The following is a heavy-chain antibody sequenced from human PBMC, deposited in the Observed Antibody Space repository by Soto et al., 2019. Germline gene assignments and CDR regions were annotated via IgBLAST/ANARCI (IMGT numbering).Heavy chain of an antibody. Sequence: GGSLRLSCATSEFTFHDYAMSWVRPAPDKGLEWVSAIAFTGSATYYSDSVEGRFTISRHNSKNIVYLQMNSPRADDKALYYCVKEVATTRLAAFAIWAQETQVTASS. CDR2: IAFTGSAT. V-gene: IGHV3-23*01. CDR3: VKEVATTRLAAFAI. J-gene: IGHJ4*02. CDR1: EFTFHDYA. D-gene: IGHD2-21*01.